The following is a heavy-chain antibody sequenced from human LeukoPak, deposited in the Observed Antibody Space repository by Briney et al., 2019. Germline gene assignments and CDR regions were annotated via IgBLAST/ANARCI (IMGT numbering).Heavy chain of an antibody. CDR3: SSARNGYCGGDCQYGMDV. Sequence: TGGSLRLSCAASGFTFASYAMNWVRQVPGKGLEWVSTINSGGDSTYYADSAKGRFTISRDNSKRTLYLQMNSLRAEDTAVYYCSSARNGYCGGDCQYGMDVWGQGTTVTVSS. CDR1: GFTFASYA. D-gene: IGHD2-21*02. V-gene: IGHV3-23*01. J-gene: IGHJ6*02. CDR2: INSGGDST.